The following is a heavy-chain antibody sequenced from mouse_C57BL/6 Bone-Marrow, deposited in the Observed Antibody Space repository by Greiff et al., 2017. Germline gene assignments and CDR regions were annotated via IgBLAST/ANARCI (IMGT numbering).Heavy chain of an antibody. J-gene: IGHJ2*01. CDR3: ARGTGRYFDY. CDR2: ISSGSSTI. V-gene: IGHV5-17*01. CDR1: GFTFSDYG. Sequence: EVKVEESGGGLVKPGGSLKLSCAASGFTFSDYGMHWVRQAPEKGLEWVAYISSGSSTIYYADTGKGRFTISRDNAKNTLFLQMTSLRSEDTAMYYCARGTGRYFDYWGQGTTLTVSS. D-gene: IGHD4-1*01.